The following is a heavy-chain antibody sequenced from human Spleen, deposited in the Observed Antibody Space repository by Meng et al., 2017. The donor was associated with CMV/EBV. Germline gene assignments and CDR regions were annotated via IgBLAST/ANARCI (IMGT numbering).Heavy chain of an antibody. D-gene: IGHD3-22*01. J-gene: IGHJ4*02. CDR3: AKDRRTDSNGYYYDF. CDR2: IYSGGGST. CDR1: GFTFSSYA. V-gene: IGHV3-23*03. Sequence: GESLKISCAASGFTFSSYAMSWVRQAPGKGLEWVSVIYSGGGSTDYADSVKGRFTISRDNSKNTLYLQMNSLRAEDTAVYYCAKDRRTDSNGYYYDFWGQGTLVTVSS.